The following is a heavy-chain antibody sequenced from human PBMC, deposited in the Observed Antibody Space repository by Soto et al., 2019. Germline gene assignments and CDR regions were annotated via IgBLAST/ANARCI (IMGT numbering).Heavy chain of an antibody. J-gene: IGHJ4*02. D-gene: IGHD3-3*01. Sequence: GGSLGLSCAVYGFSFSRYSMKWVRQAPGKGLEWVSSIGTSGSYIYDTDSVKGRYTISRDNTKDSLYLQMNSLRAEDTAIYYCARGSVFIGLDYWGQGT. V-gene: IGHV3-21*01. CDR2: IGTSGSYI. CDR3: ARGSVFIGLDY. CDR1: GFSFSRYS.